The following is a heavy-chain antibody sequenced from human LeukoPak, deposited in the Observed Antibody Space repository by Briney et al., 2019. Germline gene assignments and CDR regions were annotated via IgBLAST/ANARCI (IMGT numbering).Heavy chain of an antibody. CDR2: IIPIFGTA. CDR1: GGTFSSYA. CDR3: ARGGYYDSSGYYVAFDI. Sequence: SVKVSCKASGGTFSSYAIGWVRQAPGQGLEWMGGIIPIFGTANYAQKFQGRVTITTDESTSTAYMELSSLRSEDTAVYYCARGGYYDSSGYYVAFDIWGQGTMVTVSS. J-gene: IGHJ3*02. V-gene: IGHV1-69*05. D-gene: IGHD3-22*01.